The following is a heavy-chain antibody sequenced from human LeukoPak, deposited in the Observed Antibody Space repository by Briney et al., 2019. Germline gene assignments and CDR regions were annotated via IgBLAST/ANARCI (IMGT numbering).Heavy chain of an antibody. D-gene: IGHD3-22*01. CDR1: GGSISSSSYY. CDR2: IYYSGST. Sequence: SETLSLTCTVSGGSISSSSYYWGWIRQPPGKGLEWIGSIYYSGSTYYNPSLKSRVTISVDTSKNQFSLKLSSVTAADTAVYYCARHVSHHHYYDSSGYYPYAFEIWGQGTMVTVSS. J-gene: IGHJ3*02. CDR3: ARHVSHHHYYDSSGYYPYAFEI. V-gene: IGHV4-39*01.